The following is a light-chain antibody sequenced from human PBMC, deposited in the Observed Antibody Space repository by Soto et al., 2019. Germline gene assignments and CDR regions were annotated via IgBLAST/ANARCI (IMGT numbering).Light chain of an antibody. V-gene: IGLV2-14*03. CDR1: SSDVGVYDY. Sequence: QAVVTQPPSASGTPGQRVTISCTGSSSDVGVYDYVSWYQQHPGKAPKLLIYDVSNRPAGISNRFSGSKSGNTASLTISGLQAEDEADYYCSSYTTSTTRVFGGGTKLTVL. CDR3: SSYTTSTTRV. J-gene: IGLJ2*01. CDR2: DVS.